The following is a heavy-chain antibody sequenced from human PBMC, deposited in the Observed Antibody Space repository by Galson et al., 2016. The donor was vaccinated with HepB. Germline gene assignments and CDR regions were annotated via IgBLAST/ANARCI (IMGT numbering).Heavy chain of an antibody. D-gene: IGHD3-10*01. CDR1: AFTFNAHW. Sequence: SLRLSCAASAFTFNAHWMNWVRQAPGKGLGWVANIRGDGIVSYFAESVRGRFTISRDNARNSLYLQMNGLRVDETAVYYCSREMTWSYFDWGQGTLVTVSS. J-gene: IGHJ4*02. CDR2: IRGDGIVS. V-gene: IGHV3-7*01. CDR3: SREMTWSYFD.